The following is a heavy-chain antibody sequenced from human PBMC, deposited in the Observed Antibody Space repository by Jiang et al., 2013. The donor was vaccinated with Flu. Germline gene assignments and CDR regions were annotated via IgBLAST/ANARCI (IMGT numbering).Heavy chain of an antibody. CDR3: AAIVATMGKTYYYYGMDV. J-gene: IGHJ6*02. Sequence: PGESLKISCKGSGYSFTSYWIGWVRQMPGKGLEWMGIIYPGDSDTRYSPSFQGQVTISADKSISTAYLQWSSLKASDTAMYYCAAIVATMGKTYYYYGMDVWGQGTTVTVSS. V-gene: IGHV5-51*03. CDR1: GYSFTSYW. CDR2: IYPGDSDT. D-gene: IGHD5-12*01.